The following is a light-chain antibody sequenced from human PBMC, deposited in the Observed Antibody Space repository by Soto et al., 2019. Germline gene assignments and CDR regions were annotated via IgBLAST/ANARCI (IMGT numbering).Light chain of an antibody. CDR1: SSDVGGYDF. CDR2: DVT. Sequence: QSVLAQPRSVSGSPGQSVTLSCTGTSSDVGGYDFVSWYQQYPGKAPKLIIFDVTERTSGVPDRFSGSKSGNSASLTISGLQAEDEADYYCSSYAGSYSLGVFGGGTQLTVL. V-gene: IGLV2-11*01. CDR3: SSYAGSYSLGV. J-gene: IGLJ3*02.